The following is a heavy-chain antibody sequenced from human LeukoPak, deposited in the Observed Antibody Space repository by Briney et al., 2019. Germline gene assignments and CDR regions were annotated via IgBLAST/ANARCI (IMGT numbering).Heavy chain of an antibody. CDR3: ARVEAPTYCSSTSCYTGIDY. D-gene: IGHD2-2*02. V-gene: IGHV4-39*07. CDR1: GDSISSSSYY. Sequence: PSETLSLTCTVSGDSISSSSYYWGWIRQPPGKGLEWIGSIYYSGSTYYDPSIKSRVTISVDTSKNQFSLKLSSVTAADTAVYYCARVEAPTYCSSTSCYTGIDYWGQGTLATVPS. J-gene: IGHJ4*02. CDR2: IYYSGST.